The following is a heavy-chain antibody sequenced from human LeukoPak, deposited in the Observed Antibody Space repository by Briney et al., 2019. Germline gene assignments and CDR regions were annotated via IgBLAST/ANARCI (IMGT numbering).Heavy chain of an antibody. CDR2: IWYDGSNK. CDR3: SKDLTSDFGGDLDP. Sequence: GGSLRLSCAASGFTFSSYGMHWVRQAPGKGLEWVAVIWYDGSNKYYADSVKGRFTISRDNSKSTVYLQMNSLRVEDAAVYYCSKDLTSDFGGDLDPWGQGTLVTVSS. D-gene: IGHD3-10*01. CDR1: GFTFSSYG. J-gene: IGHJ5*02. V-gene: IGHV3-33*06.